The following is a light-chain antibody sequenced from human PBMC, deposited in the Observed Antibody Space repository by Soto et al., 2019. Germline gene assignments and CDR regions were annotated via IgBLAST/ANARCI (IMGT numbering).Light chain of an antibody. CDR3: QQDDDLPLT. CDR2: DAS. CDR1: QDINKY. V-gene: IGKV1-33*01. J-gene: IGKJ4*01. Sequence: DIQMTQSPSSLSASVGDRVTITCQASQDINKYLNWYQQKPGTAPKVLIFDASNLETGVQSRFSGSGSGTDFTFTIRSLQPEDSATYYCQQDDDLPLTFGGGTKVEVK.